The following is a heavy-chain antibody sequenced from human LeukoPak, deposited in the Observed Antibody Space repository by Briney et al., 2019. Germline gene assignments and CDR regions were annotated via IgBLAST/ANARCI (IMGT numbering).Heavy chain of an antibody. CDR2: ISDSGRTI. D-gene: IGHD3-10*01. V-gene: IGHV3-48*03. CDR1: GFTFSSYE. Sequence: GGSVRLSCAASGFTFSSYEMNWVRQAPGKGLEWVSYISDSGRTIYYANSVKGRFTISRDNAKNSLYLQMNSLRAEDTAVYYCARARPGGLRDYWGQGTLVSPSS. J-gene: IGHJ4*02. CDR3: ARARPGGLRDY.